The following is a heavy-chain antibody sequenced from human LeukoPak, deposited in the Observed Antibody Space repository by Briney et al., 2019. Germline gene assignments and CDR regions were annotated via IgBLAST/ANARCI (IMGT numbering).Heavy chain of an antibody. V-gene: IGHV3-23*01. Sequence: GGSLRLSCAASGFTFSSYAMNWVRQAPGKGLEWVSSFGGNGGNTYYADSVRGRFTISRDNSKNTLYLQMNSLRAEDTAIYFCAKSLNWDFESWGRGTLVTVSS. CDR3: AKSLNWDFES. D-gene: IGHD7-27*01. CDR1: GFTFSSYA. J-gene: IGHJ4*02. CDR2: FGGNGGNT.